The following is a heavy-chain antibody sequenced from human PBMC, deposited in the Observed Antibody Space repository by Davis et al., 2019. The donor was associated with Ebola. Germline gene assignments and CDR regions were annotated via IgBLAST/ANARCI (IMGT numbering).Heavy chain of an antibody. CDR1: GGTLRTHG. V-gene: IGHV1-69*04. Sequence: SVKVSCKAAGGTLRTHGISWVRQAPGQGLEWMGRIIPILGIANYAQKFQGRVTITADKSTSTAYMELSSLRSEDTAVYYCARSGDSSGYSTNYFDYWGQGTLVTVSS. CDR3: ARSGDSSGYSTNYFDY. D-gene: IGHD3-22*01. CDR2: IIPILGIA. J-gene: IGHJ4*02.